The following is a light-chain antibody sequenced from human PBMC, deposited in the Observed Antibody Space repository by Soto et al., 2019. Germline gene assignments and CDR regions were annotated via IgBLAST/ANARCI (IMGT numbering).Light chain of an antibody. CDR2: GAS. CDR3: QQYGSSQWT. V-gene: IGKV3-20*01. J-gene: IGKJ1*01. Sequence: EIVLTQSPGTLSLSPGERATLSCRASQSVSSSYLAWYQQKPGQAPRRLIYGASSRATGIPDRFSGSGSGTDFTLTISRLEPEDFAVYYWQQYGSSQWTFGQGTKVEIK. CDR1: QSVSSSY.